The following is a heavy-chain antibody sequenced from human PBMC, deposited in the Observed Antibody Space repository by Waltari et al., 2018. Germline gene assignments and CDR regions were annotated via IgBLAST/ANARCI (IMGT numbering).Heavy chain of an antibody. CDR3: ARAMRYYDILTGPSDALDI. V-gene: IGHV4-39*07. Sequence: QLHLQESGPGLVKPSATLSLTCTVPGGSLPSRSYSWDWIRQSPGKGLEWIGHLYHIGTTFYNPSLKSRVTMSLDPSKNQFSLKLSSVTAADTAVYYCARAMRYYDILTGPSDALDIWGQGTMVTVSS. CDR1: GGSLPSRSYS. J-gene: IGHJ3*02. D-gene: IGHD3-9*01. CDR2: LYHIGTT.